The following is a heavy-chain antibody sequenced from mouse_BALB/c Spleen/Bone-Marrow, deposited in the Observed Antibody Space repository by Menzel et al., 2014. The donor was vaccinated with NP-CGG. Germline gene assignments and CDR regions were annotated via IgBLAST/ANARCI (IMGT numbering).Heavy chain of an antibody. CDR1: GFTFSSYS. Sequence: EVQVVESGGGLVQPGGSLKLSCTASGFTFSSYSMSWVRQTPEKRPEWVAYISNGGGSTYYPDAVKGRFTISRDNAKNSLYLQMSSLKSEDTAMYYCTRHGEVRRFYYALDYWGQGTSVTVSS. D-gene: IGHD2-14*01. CDR2: ISNGGGST. V-gene: IGHV5-12-2*01. J-gene: IGHJ4*01. CDR3: TRHGEVRRFYYALDY.